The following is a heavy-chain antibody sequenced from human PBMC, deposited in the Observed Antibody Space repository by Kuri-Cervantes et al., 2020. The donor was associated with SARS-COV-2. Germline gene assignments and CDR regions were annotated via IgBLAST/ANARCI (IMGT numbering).Heavy chain of an antibody. CDR3: ASLRPNYNWNYEEGPRYYYYMDV. CDR1: GFTFSSYS. D-gene: IGHD1-7*01. Sequence: GESLKISCAASGFTFSSYSMNRVRQAPGKGLEWVSYISSSSSTIYYADSVKGRFTISRDNAKNSLYLQMNSLRAEDTAVYYCASLRPNYNWNYEEGPRYYYYMDVWGKGTTVTVSS. CDR2: ISSSSSTI. V-gene: IGHV3-48*01. J-gene: IGHJ6*03.